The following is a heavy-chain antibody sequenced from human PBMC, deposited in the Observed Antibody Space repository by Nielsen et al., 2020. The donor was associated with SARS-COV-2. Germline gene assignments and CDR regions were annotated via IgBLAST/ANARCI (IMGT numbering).Heavy chain of an antibody. CDR2: INPNSAGT. CDR3: ATMPYITRGAAF. J-gene: IGHJ4*02. D-gene: IGHD3-10*01. Sequence: ASVKVSCKASGYTFTGHYIHWVRQAPGQGLEWMGRINPNSAGTNYAQRFKGRVTLTTDTSISTAYMDLSRLRSDDTAVYYCATMPYITRGAAFWGQGTLVTVSS. V-gene: IGHV1-2*06. CDR1: GYTFTGHY.